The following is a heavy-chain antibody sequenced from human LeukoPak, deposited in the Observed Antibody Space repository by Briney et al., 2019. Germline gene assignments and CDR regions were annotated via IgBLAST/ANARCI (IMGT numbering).Heavy chain of an antibody. Sequence: GGSLRLSCAASGFTFDDYGMSWFRQAPGKGLEWVSGINWNGGRTGYADSVKGRFTISRDNAKNSLYLQMNSLRAEDTAVYYCAKGIAVAGTGFDYWGQGTLVTVSS. D-gene: IGHD6-19*01. J-gene: IGHJ4*02. V-gene: IGHV3-20*04. CDR1: GFTFDDYG. CDR3: AKGIAVAGTGFDY. CDR2: INWNGGRT.